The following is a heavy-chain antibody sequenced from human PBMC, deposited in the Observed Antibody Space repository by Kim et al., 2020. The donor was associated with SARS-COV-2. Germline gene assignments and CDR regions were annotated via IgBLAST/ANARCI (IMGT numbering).Heavy chain of an antibody. CDR3: ARGWNWNGHFDY. J-gene: IGHJ4*02. Sequence: NYADSVKGRFTISRDNAKNTLYLQLNSLRAEDTAVYYCARGWNWNGHFDYWGQGTLVTVSS. D-gene: IGHD1-1*01. V-gene: IGHV3-74*01.